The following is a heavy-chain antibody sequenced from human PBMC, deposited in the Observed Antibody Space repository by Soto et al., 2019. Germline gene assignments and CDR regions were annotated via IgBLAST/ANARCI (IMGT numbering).Heavy chain of an antibody. J-gene: IGHJ4*02. D-gene: IGHD3-22*01. V-gene: IGHV3-23*01. Sequence: GGSLRLSCAASGFTFRNYAMTWVRQAPGKGLQWVSTISAVGGTYYADSVKGRFTISRDNSKNTFFLQMNSLRAEDTAVYYCAKGSLGHYDSFDFWGQGTLVTVSS. CDR3: AKGSLGHYDSFDF. CDR2: ISAVGGT. CDR1: GFTFRNYA.